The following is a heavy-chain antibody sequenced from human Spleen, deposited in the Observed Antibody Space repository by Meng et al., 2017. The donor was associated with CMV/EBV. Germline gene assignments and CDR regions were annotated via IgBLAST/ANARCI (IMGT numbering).Heavy chain of an antibody. V-gene: IGHV4-4*01. CDR3: ARIVAVAGIFDY. Sequence: AVSRGSISSRLWWILIRQPPGKGLEWIGEIYHTGNTNYNPSLKSRVSMSVDNSKNQFSLKLNSVTAADTAVYFCARIVAVAGIFDYWGQGALVTVSS. J-gene: IGHJ4*02. D-gene: IGHD6-19*01. CDR1: RGSISSRLW. CDR2: IYHTGNT.